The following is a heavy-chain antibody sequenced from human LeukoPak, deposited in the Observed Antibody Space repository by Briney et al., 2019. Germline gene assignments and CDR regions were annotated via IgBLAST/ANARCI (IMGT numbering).Heavy chain of an antibody. D-gene: IGHD3-22*01. CDR2: INHSGST. V-gene: IGHV4-34*01. CDR3: APPPYYFEANGYSVA. Sequence: SETLSLTCAVYGGSFSGYYWSWIRQPPGKGLGWIGEINHSGSTNYNPSLKSRVTISVDTSKNQFSLKLSSVTAADTAVYYCAPPPYYFEANGYSVAWGQGTLVTVSS. CDR1: GGSFSGYY. J-gene: IGHJ5*02.